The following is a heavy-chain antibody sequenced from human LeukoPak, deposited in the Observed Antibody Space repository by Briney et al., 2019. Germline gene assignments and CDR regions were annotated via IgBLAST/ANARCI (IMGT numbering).Heavy chain of an antibody. CDR3: ARDLGGSYFCDY. J-gene: IGHJ4*02. Sequence: ASVKLSCKASGYTFTGYYMHWVRQAPGQGLEWMGWINPNSGGTNYAQKFQGRVTMTRDTSISTAYMELSRLRSDDTAVYYCARDLGGSYFCDYWGQGTLVTVSS. V-gene: IGHV1-2*02. CDR2: INPNSGGT. CDR1: GYTFTGYY. D-gene: IGHD1-26*01.